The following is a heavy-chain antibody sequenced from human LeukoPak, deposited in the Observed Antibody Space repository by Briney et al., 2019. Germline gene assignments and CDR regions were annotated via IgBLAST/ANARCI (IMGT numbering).Heavy chain of an antibody. D-gene: IGHD3-22*01. Sequence: SETLSLTCTVSGGSISSSSYYWGWIRQPPGKGLEWIGSIYYSGSTYYNPSPKSRVTISVDTSKNQFSLKMSSVTAADTAVYYCARVDYYNSSGYYYWGQGTLVTVSP. J-gene: IGHJ4*02. CDR3: ARVDYYNSSGYYY. CDR2: IYYSGST. CDR1: GGSISSSSYY. V-gene: IGHV4-39*07.